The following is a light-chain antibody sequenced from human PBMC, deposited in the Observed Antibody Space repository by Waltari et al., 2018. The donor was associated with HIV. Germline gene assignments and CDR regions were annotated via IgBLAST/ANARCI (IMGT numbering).Light chain of an antibody. CDR2: WAS. CDR3: QQYYSTPYT. V-gene: IGKV4-1*01. CDR1: QTVLYSSNNKNY. Sequence: DIVMTQSPDSLAVSLGERATINCKSSQTVLYSSNNKNYLAWYQQKPGQPPKLLIYWASTRESGVPDRSSGSGSGTDFTLTITTLQAEDVAVYHCQQYYSTPYTFGQGTKLEIK. J-gene: IGKJ2*01.